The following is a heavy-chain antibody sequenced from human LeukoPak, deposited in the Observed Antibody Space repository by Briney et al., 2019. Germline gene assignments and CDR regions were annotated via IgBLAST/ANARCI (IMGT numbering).Heavy chain of an antibody. CDR1: GYSFTSYW. J-gene: IGHJ5*02. CDR2: IYPGDSDT. V-gene: IGHV5-51*01. D-gene: IGHD3-10*01. CDR3: ARGTLWFWVGALPNWFDP. Sequence: GESLKISCKGSGYSFTSYWIGWVRQMPGKGLEWMGIIYPGDSDTRYSPSFQGQVTISADKSISTAYLQWSSLKASDTAMYYCARGTLWFWVGALPNWFDPWGQGTLVTVSS.